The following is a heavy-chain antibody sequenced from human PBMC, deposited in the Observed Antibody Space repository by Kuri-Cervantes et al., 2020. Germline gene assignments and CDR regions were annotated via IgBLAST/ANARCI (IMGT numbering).Heavy chain of an antibody. J-gene: IGHJ4*02. CDR3: ARALWFGTLDY. CDR2: INHSGST. CDR1: GGSFSGYY. Sequence: SQTLSLTCAVYGGSFSGYYWSWIRQPPGKGLEWIGEINHSGSTNYNPSLKSRVTISVDTSKNQFSLKLSSVTAADTAAYYCARALWFGTLDYWGQGTLVTVSS. D-gene: IGHD3-10*01. V-gene: IGHV4-34*09.